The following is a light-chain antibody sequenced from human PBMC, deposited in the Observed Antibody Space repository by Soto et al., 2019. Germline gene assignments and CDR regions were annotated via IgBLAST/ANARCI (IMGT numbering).Light chain of an antibody. CDR2: EVS. CDR1: SSDVGGYNY. Sequence: QSALTQPPSASASPGQSVTISCTGTSSDVGGYNYVSWYQQRPGKAPKLMIYEVSQRPSGVPDRFSGSKSGNTATLTVSGLQAEDEAEYYCSSFAGNSNRGVFGSGTKLTVL. CDR3: SSFAGNSNRGV. V-gene: IGLV2-8*01. J-gene: IGLJ1*01.